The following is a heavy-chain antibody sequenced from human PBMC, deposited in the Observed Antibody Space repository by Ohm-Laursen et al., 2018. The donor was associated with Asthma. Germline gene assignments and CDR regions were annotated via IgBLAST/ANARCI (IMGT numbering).Heavy chain of an antibody. Sequence: SVKVSCKASGYTFTSYGISWVRQAPGQGLEWMGWISAYNGNTNYAQKLQGRVTMTTDTSTSTAYMELSRLTSDDTAVYYCATPYSSSFDALDYWGQGTLVTVSS. CDR1: GYTFTSYG. CDR2: ISAYNGNT. V-gene: IGHV1-18*01. CDR3: ATPYSSSFDALDY. D-gene: IGHD6-6*01. J-gene: IGHJ4*02.